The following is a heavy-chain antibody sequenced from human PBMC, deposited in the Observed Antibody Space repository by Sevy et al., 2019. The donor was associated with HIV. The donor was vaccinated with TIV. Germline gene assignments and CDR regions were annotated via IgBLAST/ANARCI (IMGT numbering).Heavy chain of an antibody. V-gene: IGHV3-7*01. J-gene: IGHJ4*02. Sequence: GSLRLSCIASGFTFRRYWMSWVRQAPGKGLECVANIKEDGSEKDYVDSVKGRFTISRDNAKNSLYLQMNSLRAEDTAVYYCARDGVGAVEFDFWGQGTLVTVSS. CDR3: ARDGVGAVEFDF. CDR2: IKEDGSEK. D-gene: IGHD6-19*01. CDR1: GFTFRRYW.